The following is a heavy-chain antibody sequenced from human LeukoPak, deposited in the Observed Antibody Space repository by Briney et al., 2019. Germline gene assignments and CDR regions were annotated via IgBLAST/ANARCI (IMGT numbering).Heavy chain of an antibody. Sequence: GGSLRLSCAASGFTFSSYAMHWVRQAPGKGLEWVAVISYDGSNKYYADSVKGRFTISRDNSKNTLYLQMNSLRAEDTAVYYCARDHEHIVVVTAIPSDYGMDVWGKGTTVTVSS. V-gene: IGHV3-30*04. J-gene: IGHJ6*04. D-gene: IGHD2-21*02. CDR2: ISYDGSNK. CDR3: ARDHEHIVVVTAIPSDYGMDV. CDR1: GFTFSSYA.